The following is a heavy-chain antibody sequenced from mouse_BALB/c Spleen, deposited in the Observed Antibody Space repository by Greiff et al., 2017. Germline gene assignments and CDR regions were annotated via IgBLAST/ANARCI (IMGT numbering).Heavy chain of an antibody. V-gene: IGHV1-26*01. J-gene: IGHJ4*01. Sequence: EVQLQQSGPELVKPGASVKISCKASGYSFTGYYMHWVKQSHVKSLEWIGRINPYNGATSYNQNFKDKASLTVDKSSSTAYMELHSLTSEDSAVYYCARSPTVVAPYYYAMDYWGQGTSVTVSS. CDR1: GYSFTGYY. D-gene: IGHD1-1*01. CDR2: INPYNGAT. CDR3: ARSPTVVAPYYYAMDY.